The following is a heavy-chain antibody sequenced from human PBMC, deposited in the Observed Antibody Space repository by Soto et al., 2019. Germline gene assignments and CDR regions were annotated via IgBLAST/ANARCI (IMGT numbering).Heavy chain of an antibody. Sequence: SVKVSCTTSGCTFAISAVQWVRQASGQRREWIVWIGVGSGNRHYAQKFQERVTITRDMSTNTAYMELSSLRSEDTAVYYCAALGVNFEHWGKGTLVTVSS. CDR1: GCTFAISA. D-gene: IGHD2-8*01. J-gene: IGHJ4*02. CDR3: AALGVNFEH. V-gene: IGHV1-58*01. CDR2: IGVGSGNR.